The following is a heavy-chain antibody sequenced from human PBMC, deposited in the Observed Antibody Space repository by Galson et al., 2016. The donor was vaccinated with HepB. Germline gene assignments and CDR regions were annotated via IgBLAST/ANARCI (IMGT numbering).Heavy chain of an antibody. CDR1: GFVFNTAW. CDR3: TTLSGWQFDS. V-gene: IGHV3-15*01. CDR2: IKSKTDGGTK. Sequence: SLRLSCAASGFVFNTAWMSWVRQAPGKGLEWVGRIKSKTDGGTKDYTVPVRGRFTISRDDSEKTVYMHMNMLETEDTAVYYLTTLSGWQFDSWGQGTLVTVSS. J-gene: IGHJ4*02. D-gene: IGHD3-10*01.